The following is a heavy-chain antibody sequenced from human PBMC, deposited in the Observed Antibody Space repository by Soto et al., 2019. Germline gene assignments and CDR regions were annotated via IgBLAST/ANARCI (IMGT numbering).Heavy chain of an antibody. CDR3: ARLRTFYSPFED. CDR2: IIPIFGTT. CDR1: GVTFSNYV. D-gene: IGHD3-3*02. Sequence: QVQLVQSGAEVKRPGSSMKVSCKASGVTFSNYVISWVRQAPGQGLEWVGGIIPIFGTTSYAQKFQGRVTITADESTTTAYMELSSLRSGDTAVYFCARLRTFYSPFEDWGQGTLVTVSS. J-gene: IGHJ4*02. V-gene: IGHV1-69*01.